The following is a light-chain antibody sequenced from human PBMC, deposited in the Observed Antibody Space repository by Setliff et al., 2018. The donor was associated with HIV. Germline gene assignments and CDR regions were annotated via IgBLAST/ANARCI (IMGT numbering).Light chain of an antibody. Sequence: QSALTQPRSVSGSPGQSVTIACTGTSSDAGDYNFVSWYQLHPGKAPKLIIYDVTKRPSGVPDRFSGPKSANAASLTISGLQAEDEADYYCCSSAGTYTSFLVFGIGTKVTVL. CDR1: SSDAGDYNF. CDR3: CSSAGTYTSFLV. J-gene: IGLJ1*01. V-gene: IGLV2-11*01. CDR2: DVT.